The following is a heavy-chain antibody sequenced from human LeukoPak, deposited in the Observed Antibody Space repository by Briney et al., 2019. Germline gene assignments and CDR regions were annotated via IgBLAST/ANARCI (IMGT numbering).Heavy chain of an antibody. D-gene: IGHD3-10*01. Sequence: GASVKVSCKASGGTSSNYAISWVRQAPGQGLEWMGWISVYNGNTNYAQKLQGRVTMTTDTSTSTAYMELRSLRSDDTAVYYCARVQSGYYYGSGPTERYYYMDVWGKGTTVTVSS. V-gene: IGHV1-18*01. CDR2: ISVYNGNT. J-gene: IGHJ6*03. CDR1: GGTSSNYA. CDR3: ARVQSGYYYGSGPTERYYYMDV.